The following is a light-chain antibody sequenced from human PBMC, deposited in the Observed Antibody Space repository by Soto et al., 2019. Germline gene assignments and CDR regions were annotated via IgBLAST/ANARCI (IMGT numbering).Light chain of an antibody. Sequence: EIVLTQSPATLSLSPGERATLSCRASQSVNSYLAWYQQKPGQAPGLLIYDASNRATGIPARYSGSGSGTDFTLTISSLEPEDFAVYYCQQHSNWPRTFGQGTKVEIK. CDR2: DAS. CDR1: QSVNSY. J-gene: IGKJ1*01. V-gene: IGKV3-11*01. CDR3: QQHSNWPRT.